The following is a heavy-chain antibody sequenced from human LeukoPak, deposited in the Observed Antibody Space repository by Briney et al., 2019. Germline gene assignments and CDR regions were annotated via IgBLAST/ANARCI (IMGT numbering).Heavy chain of an antibody. V-gene: IGHV3-23*01. CDR2: ISGSGGST. J-gene: IGHJ4*02. Sequence: GGSLRLSCAASGFTFSSYAMSWVRLAPGKGLEWVSGISGSGGSTYYADSVKGRFTISRDNSKNTLYLQMNSLRAEDTAVYYCARLMGFYESSGYHLDYWGQGTLVTVSS. CDR3: ARLMGFYESSGYHLDY. D-gene: IGHD3-22*01. CDR1: GFTFSSYA.